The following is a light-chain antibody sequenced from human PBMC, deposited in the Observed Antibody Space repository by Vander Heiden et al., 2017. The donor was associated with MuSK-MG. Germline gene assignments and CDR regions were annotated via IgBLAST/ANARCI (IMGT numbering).Light chain of an antibody. Sequence: QSALTQPRSVSGSPGQSVTISCTGTGSDVGGYNYVSWYQHHPGKAPKLMIYDVSARPSGVPNRFFGSKSGNTASLTISGLQAEDEADYYCCSYAGSCTLYVCGTETKVTVL. J-gene: IGLJ1*01. CDR2: DVS. V-gene: IGLV2-11*01. CDR3: CSYAGSCTLYV. CDR1: GSDVGGYNY.